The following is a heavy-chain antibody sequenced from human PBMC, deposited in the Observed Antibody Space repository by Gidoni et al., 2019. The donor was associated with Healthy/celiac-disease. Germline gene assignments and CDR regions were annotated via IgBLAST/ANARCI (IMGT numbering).Heavy chain of an antibody. V-gene: IGHV3-33*01. CDR2: IWYDGSNK. J-gene: IGHJ4*02. Sequence: QVQLVESGGGVVQPGRSLRLSCAASGFTFSSYGMHWVRQAPGKGLEWVAVIWYDGSNKYYADSVKGRFTISRDNSKNTLYLQMNSLRAEDTAVYYCAGGRDGYNLDYWGQGTLVTVSS. CDR1: GFTFSSYG. CDR3: AGGRDGYNLDY. D-gene: IGHD5-12*01.